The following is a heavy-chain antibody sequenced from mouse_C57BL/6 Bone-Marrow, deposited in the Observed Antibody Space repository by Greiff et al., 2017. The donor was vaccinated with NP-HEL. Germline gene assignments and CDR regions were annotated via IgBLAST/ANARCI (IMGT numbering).Heavy chain of an antibody. J-gene: IGHJ3*01. CDR2: ISYDGSN. Sequence: EVKLMESGPGLVKPSQSLSLTCSVTGYSITSGYYWNWIRQFPGNKLEWMGYISYDGSNNYNPSLKNRISITRDTSKNQFFLKLNSVTTEDTATYYCARDPNWDGFAYWGQGTLVTVSA. CDR3: ARDPNWDGFAY. D-gene: IGHD4-1*02. CDR1: GYSITSGYY. V-gene: IGHV3-6*01.